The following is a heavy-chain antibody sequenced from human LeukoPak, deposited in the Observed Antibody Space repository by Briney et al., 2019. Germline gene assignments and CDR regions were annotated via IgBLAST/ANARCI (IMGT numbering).Heavy chain of an antibody. Sequence: GGSLRLSCAASGFTFSDYWMTWVRQAPGKGLEWVASIRQDGINKYYVESMKGRLTISRDNAENSLYLQLNSLRADDTAVYYCARDIIVADTSAYDIWGHGTMVTVSS. CDR1: GFTFSDYW. V-gene: IGHV3-7*01. CDR2: IRQDGINK. J-gene: IGHJ3*02. D-gene: IGHD5-12*01. CDR3: ARDIIVADTSAYDI.